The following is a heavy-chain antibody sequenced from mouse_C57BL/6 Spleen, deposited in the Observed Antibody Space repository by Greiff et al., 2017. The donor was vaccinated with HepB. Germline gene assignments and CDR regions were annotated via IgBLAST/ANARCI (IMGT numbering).Heavy chain of an antibody. D-gene: IGHD2-1*01. CDR1: GYAFSSYW. V-gene: IGHV1-80*01. CDR3: ARSEYGNCDY. J-gene: IGHJ2*01. CDR2: IYPGDGDT. Sequence: QVHVKQSGAELVKPGASVKISCKASGYAFSSYWMNWVKQRPGKGLEWIGQIYPGDGDTNYNGKFKGKATLTADKSSSTAYMQLSSLTSEDSAVYFCARSEYGNCDYWGQGTTLTVSS.